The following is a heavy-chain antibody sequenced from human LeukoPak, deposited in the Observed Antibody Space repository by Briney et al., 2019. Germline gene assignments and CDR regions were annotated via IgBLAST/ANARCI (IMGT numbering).Heavy chain of an antibody. Sequence: GGSLRLSCAASGFTFSSYGMSWVRQAPGKGLEWVSAISGSGGSTYYADSVKGRFTISRDNSKNTLYLQMNSLKGDDTAVYYCAKDSAFYYIDVWGKGATVIISS. D-gene: IGHD3-10*01. CDR1: GFTFSSYG. CDR3: AKDSAFYYIDV. J-gene: IGHJ6*03. V-gene: IGHV3-23*01. CDR2: ISGSGGST.